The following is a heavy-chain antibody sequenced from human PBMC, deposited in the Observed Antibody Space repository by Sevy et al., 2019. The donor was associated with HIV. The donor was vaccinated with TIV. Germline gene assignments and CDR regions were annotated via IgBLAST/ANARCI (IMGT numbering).Heavy chain of an antibody. CDR1: GFTFDDYA. D-gene: IGHD2-2*01. CDR3: AKDIGGYCSSTSCYRYFDY. Sequence: GGSLRLSCAASGFTFDDYAMHWVRQAPGKGLEWVSGISWNSGSIGYADSVKGRFTISRDNAKNSLYLQMNSLRAEDTALYYCAKDIGGYCSSTSCYRYFDYWGQGTLVTVSS. V-gene: IGHV3-9*01. J-gene: IGHJ4*02. CDR2: ISWNSGSI.